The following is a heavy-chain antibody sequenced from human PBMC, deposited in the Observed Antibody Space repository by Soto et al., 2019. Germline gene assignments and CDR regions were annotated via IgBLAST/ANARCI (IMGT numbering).Heavy chain of an antibody. D-gene: IGHD3-10*01. Sequence: SETLSLTCTVSGGSISSGGYYWSWIRQPPGKGLEWIGYIYYSGSTYYNLSLKSRVTISVDTSKNQFSLKLSSVTAADTAVYYCARGLRDRGVIKRWAPDYYGMDVWGQGTTVTVSS. CDR2: IYYSGST. CDR3: ARGLRDRGVIKRWAPDYYGMDV. J-gene: IGHJ6*02. V-gene: IGHV4-30-4*01. CDR1: GGSISSGGYY.